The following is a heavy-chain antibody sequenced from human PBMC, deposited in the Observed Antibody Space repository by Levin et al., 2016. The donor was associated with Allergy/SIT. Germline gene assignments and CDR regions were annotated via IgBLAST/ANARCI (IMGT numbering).Heavy chain of an antibody. CDR1: GGSISSRTSY. Sequence: SETLSLTCTVSGGSISSRTSYWGWIRQPPGKGLEWIGAIYYSGSTCYNASLKSRVIISVDTSKNHFSLKLSSVTAADTAVYYCARWTGRVGPLRSVYYYMDVWGKGTTVIVSS. V-gene: IGHV4-39*02. D-gene: IGHD1-26*01. CDR2: IYYSGST. CDR3: ARWTGRVGPLRSVYYYMDV. J-gene: IGHJ6*03.